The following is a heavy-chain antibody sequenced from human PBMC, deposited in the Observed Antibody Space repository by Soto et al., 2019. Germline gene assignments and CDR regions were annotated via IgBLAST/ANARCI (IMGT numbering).Heavy chain of an antibody. J-gene: IGHJ4*02. CDR3: AKDKGRSGYYYVGYFDY. V-gene: IGHV3-30*18. Sequence: GGSLRLSCAASGFTFSSYGMHWVRQAPGKGLEWVAVISYDGSNKYYADSVKGRFTISRDNSKNTLYLQMNSLRAEDTAVYYCAKDKGRSGYYYVGYFDYWGQGTLVTVSS. CDR1: GFTFSSYG. D-gene: IGHD3-22*01. CDR2: ISYDGSNK.